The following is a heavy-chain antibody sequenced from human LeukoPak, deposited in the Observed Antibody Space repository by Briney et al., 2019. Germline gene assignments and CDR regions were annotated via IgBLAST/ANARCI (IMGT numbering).Heavy chain of an antibody. CDR1: GYTLTELS. J-gene: IGHJ5*02. CDR2: FDPEDGET. D-gene: IGHD3-10*01. V-gene: IGHV1-24*01. Sequence: ASVKVSCKVSGYTLTELSMHWVRQAPGKGLEWMGGFDPEDGETIYAQKFQGRVTMTEDTSTDTAYMELSSLRSEDTAVYYCATGDHVLLWFGLWGQGTLVTVSS. CDR3: ATGDHVLLWFGL.